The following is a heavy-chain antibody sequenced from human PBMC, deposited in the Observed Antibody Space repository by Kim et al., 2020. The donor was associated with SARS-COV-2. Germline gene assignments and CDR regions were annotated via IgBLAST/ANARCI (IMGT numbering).Heavy chain of an antibody. CDR3: ARRRGSSSSGGDWFDS. J-gene: IGHJ5*01. Sequence: SETLSLTCAVSGDSIDNFNFYWDWVRQSPGKALEWIGSIFYTGQPYYSPSLKSRVTLLFDTSERHFSLTLASVTSTDSGVYFCARRRGSSSSGGDWFDSWGRGLLGTVSS. CDR2: IFYTGQP. CDR1: GDSIDNFNFY. D-gene: IGHD3-10*01. V-gene: IGHV4-39*02.